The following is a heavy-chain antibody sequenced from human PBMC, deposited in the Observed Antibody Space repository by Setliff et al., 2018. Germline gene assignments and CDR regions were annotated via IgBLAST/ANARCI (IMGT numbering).Heavy chain of an antibody. D-gene: IGHD5-18*01. J-gene: IGHJ3*02. CDR3: AKLERGYSYDDAFDI. CDR1: GFTFDDYA. V-gene: IGHV3-43D*03. Sequence: PGGSLRLSCAASGFTFDDYAMHWVRQAPGKGLEWVSLISWDGGSTYYADSVKGRFTISRDNSKNSLYLQMNSLRAEDTALYYCAKLERGYSYDDAFDIWGQGTMVTVSS. CDR2: ISWDGGST.